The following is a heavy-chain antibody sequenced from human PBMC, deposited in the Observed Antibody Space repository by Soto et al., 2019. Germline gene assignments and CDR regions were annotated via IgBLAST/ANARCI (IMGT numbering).Heavy chain of an antibody. CDR1: VDSVSGNSAA. J-gene: IGHJ4*02. V-gene: IGHV6-1*01. CDR2: TYYRSRWYN. CDR3: AREFPYYVRRDRYLDY. D-gene: IGHD3-16*01. Sequence: SQTLSLTCAISVDSVSGNSAAWDLISQSPSRGLEWLGRTYYRSRWYNDYAVSVKSRITVTPDTSKNQFSLHLNSVTPEDTAVYYCAREFPYYVRRDRYLDYWDKALLVTGSS.